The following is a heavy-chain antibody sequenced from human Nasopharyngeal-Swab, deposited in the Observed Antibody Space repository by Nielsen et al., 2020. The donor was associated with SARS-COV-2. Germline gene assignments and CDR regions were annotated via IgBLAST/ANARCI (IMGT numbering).Heavy chain of an antibody. CDR2: ISWNSDKI. Sequence: LRLSCVAAGFTFDDYVMYWVRQAPGKGLEWVSSISWNSDKIYYADSVKGRFTISRDNTKNSLYLQMNNLRTEDTAFYYCAKQKRLGLASDPYFYGLDVWGLGTTVTVSS. D-gene: IGHD1-7*01. V-gene: IGHV3-9*01. CDR3: AKQKRLGLASDPYFYGLDV. J-gene: IGHJ6*02. CDR1: GFTFDDYV.